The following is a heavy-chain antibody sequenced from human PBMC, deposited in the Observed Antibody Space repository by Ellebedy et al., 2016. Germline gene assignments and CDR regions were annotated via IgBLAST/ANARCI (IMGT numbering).Heavy chain of an antibody. CDR1: GFNFNTFF. V-gene: IGHV3-23*01. CDR3: RQGHYADL. D-gene: IGHD4-17*01. CDR2: ISAGSDTT. J-gene: IGHJ4*02. Sequence: GESLKISCTASGFNFNTFFMSWVRQAPGKGLEWVSTISAGSDTTRLADSVKGRFTISRDSSKNSVYLRMNNLRVEDTAVYYCRQGHYADLWGQGTLVIVSS.